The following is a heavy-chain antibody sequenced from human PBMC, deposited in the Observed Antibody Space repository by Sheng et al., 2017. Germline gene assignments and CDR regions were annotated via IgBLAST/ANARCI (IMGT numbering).Heavy chain of an antibody. Sequence: QVQLVQSGAEVKKPGSSVKVSCKASGGTFSSYAISWVRQAPGQGLEWMGGIIPILGIANYAQKFQGRVTITADKSTSTAYMELSSLRSEDTAVYYCARDTGDDILTGYHFDYWGQGTLVTVSS. D-gene: IGHD3-9*01. J-gene: IGHJ4*02. CDR3: ARDTGDDILTGYHFDY. CDR1: GGTFSSYA. V-gene: IGHV1-69*04. CDR2: IIPILGIA.